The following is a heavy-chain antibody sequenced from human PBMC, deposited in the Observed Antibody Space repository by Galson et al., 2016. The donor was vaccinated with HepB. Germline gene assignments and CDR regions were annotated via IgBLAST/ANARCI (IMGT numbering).Heavy chain of an antibody. D-gene: IGHD3-22*01. CDR1: GGSISSSTYY. J-gene: IGHJ4*02. CDR3: ARVDSSGYPPKSCFDY. V-gene: IGHV4-39*01. Sequence: SETLSLTCTVSGGSISSSTYYWGWIRQPPGKGLEWIGSIYYSGSTYYNPSLKSRVTISVDTSKNQFSLKLSSVTAADTAVYYCARVDSSGYPPKSCFDYWGQGTLVTVSS. CDR2: IYYSGST.